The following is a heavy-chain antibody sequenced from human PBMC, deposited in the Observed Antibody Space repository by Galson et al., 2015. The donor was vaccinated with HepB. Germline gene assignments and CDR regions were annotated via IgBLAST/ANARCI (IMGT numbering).Heavy chain of an antibody. V-gene: IGHV3-23*01. CDR2: ISGSGGST. Sequence: SLRLSCAASGFTFRSYAMSWVRQAPGKGLEWVSAISGSGGSTYYADSVKGRFTISRDNSKNTLYLQMNSLRAEDTAVYYCAKWARESSWFDPWGQGTLVTVSS. CDR3: AKWARESSWFDP. CDR1: GFTFRSYA. D-gene: IGHD3-10*01. J-gene: IGHJ5*02.